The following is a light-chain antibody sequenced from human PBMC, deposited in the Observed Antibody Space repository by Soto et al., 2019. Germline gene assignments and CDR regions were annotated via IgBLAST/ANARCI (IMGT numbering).Light chain of an antibody. CDR2: GAS. J-gene: IGKJ5*01. V-gene: IGKV3D-20*02. CDR1: QSVSSSY. CDR3: QQRYRGPPIT. Sequence: DIVLTLSPGTLSLSPGERATLSCRASQSVSSSYLAWYQQKPGQPPRLLIYGASSRATGVPARFSGSGSGTDFTLTISSLEPEDFAVYYCQQRYRGPPITFGQGTRLEIK.